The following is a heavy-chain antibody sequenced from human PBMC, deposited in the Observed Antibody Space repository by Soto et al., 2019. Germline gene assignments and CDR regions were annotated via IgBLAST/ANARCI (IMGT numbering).Heavy chain of an antibody. D-gene: IGHD3-10*01. Sequence: SESLSLTCTVSGGAISSSSYYWGWIRQPPGKGLEWIGSIYYSGSTYYNPSLKSRVTISVDTSKNQFSLKLSSVTAADTAVYYCARRYYGSGSYRYYYYGMDVWGQGTTVTVSS. V-gene: IGHV4-39*01. CDR2: IYYSGST. J-gene: IGHJ6*02. CDR1: GGAISSSSYY. CDR3: ARRYYGSGSYRYYYYGMDV.